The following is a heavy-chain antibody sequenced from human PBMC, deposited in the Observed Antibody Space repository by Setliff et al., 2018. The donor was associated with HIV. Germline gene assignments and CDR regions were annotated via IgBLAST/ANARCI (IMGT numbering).Heavy chain of an antibody. CDR3: ARDRHSPGLGSYGP. CDR2: IYHSGSA. D-gene: IGHD3-10*01. V-gene: IGHV4-30-2*01. CDR1: GGSMNSGGYS. Sequence: SETLSLTCTVSGGSMNSGGYSWSWIRQPPGKGLEWIGYIYHSGSAIYNPSLNSRVIISADRSKNQFSLKVNSVTAADTAVYFCARDRHSPGLGSYGPWGPGILVTVSS. J-gene: IGHJ5*02.